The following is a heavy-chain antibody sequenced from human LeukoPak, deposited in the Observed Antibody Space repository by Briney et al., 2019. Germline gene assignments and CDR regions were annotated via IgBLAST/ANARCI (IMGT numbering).Heavy chain of an antibody. Sequence: TGGSLRLSCAASGFTFSSYSMNWVRQAPGKGLEWVSSISSSSSYIYYADSVKGRFTISRDNAKNSLYLQMNSLRAEDTAVYYCARARRSSSSWYYEFVDYWGQGTLVTVSS. J-gene: IGHJ4*02. V-gene: IGHV3-21*01. CDR3: ARARRSSSSWYYEFVDY. CDR1: GFTFSSYS. D-gene: IGHD6-13*01. CDR2: ISSSSSYI.